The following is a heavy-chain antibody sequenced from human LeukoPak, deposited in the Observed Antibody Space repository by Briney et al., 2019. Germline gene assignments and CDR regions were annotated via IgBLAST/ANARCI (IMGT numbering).Heavy chain of an antibody. CDR3: ARAYCSSTSCYPPNY. CDR1: GFTFSSYE. D-gene: IGHD2-2*01. CDR2: ISSSGSTI. J-gene: IGHJ4*02. Sequence: GGSLRLSCAASGFTFSSYEMNWVRQAPGKGLEWVSYISSSGSTIYYADSVKGRFTISRDNAKNSLYMQMNSLRAEDTAVYYCARAYCSSTSCYPPNYWGQGTLVTVSS. V-gene: IGHV3-48*03.